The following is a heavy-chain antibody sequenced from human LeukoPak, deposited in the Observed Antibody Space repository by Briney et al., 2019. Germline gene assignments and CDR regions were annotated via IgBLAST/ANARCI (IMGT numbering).Heavy chain of an antibody. CDR1: GYTFTDFY. D-gene: IGHD2-8*01. CDR2: INPNSGGT. Sequence: ASVKVSCKASGYTFTDFYIHWVRQAPGQGLEWMGWINPNSGGTNYAQKFQGRVTMTRDTSISTAYIELSRLRSDDTAVYYCARVAVLMLYGSSFYYFDYWGQGALVTGSS. J-gene: IGHJ4*02. CDR3: ARVAVLMLYGSSFYYFDY. V-gene: IGHV1-2*02.